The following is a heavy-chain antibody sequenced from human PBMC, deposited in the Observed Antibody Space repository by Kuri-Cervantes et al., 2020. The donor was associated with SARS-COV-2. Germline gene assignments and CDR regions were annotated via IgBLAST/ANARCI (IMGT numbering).Heavy chain of an antibody. CDR2: INHSGST. Sequence: SQTLSLTCAVYGGSFSGYYWSWIRQPPGKGLEWIGEINHSGSTNYNPSLKSRVTISVDTSKNQFSLTLSSVTAADTAVYYCARHEGWFPLWLPFDYWGQGTLVTVSS. CDR1: GGSFSGYY. CDR3: ARHEGWFPLWLPFDY. J-gene: IGHJ4*02. V-gene: IGHV4-34*01. D-gene: IGHD5-18*01.